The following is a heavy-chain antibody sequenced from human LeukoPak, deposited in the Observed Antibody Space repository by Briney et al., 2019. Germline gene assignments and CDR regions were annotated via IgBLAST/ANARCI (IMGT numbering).Heavy chain of an antibody. D-gene: IGHD3-22*01. Sequence: ASVKVSCKASGYTFTSYDINWVRQATGQGLEWMGWMNPNSGNTGYAQKFQGRVTMTRNTSISTAYMELSSLRSDDTAVYYCARVYYDSSGYMGLYYFDYWGQGTLVTVSS. CDR2: MNPNSGNT. V-gene: IGHV1-8*01. J-gene: IGHJ4*02. CDR1: GYTFTSYD. CDR3: ARVYYDSSGYMGLYYFDY.